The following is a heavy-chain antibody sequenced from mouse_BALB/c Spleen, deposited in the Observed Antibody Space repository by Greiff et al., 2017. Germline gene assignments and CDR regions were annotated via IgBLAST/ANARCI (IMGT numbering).Heavy chain of an antibody. J-gene: IGHJ2*01. Sequence: EVQRVESGGGLVQPGGSLKLSCAASGFTFSSYGMSWVRQTPDKRLELVATINSNGGSTYYPDSVKGRFTISRDNAKNTLYLQMSSLKSEDTAMYYCARGPYGLDYWGQGTTLTVSS. CDR2: INSNGGST. CDR1: GFTFSSYG. D-gene: IGHD2-10*02. V-gene: IGHV5-6-3*01. CDR3: ARGPYGLDY.